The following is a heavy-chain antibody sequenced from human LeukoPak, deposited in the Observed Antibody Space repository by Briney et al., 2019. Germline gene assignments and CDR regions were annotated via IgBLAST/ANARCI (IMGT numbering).Heavy chain of an antibody. V-gene: IGHV3-15*01. D-gene: IGHD1-26*01. CDR1: GFSFSDAL. J-gene: IGHJ4*02. Sequence: GGSLRLSCVASGFSFSDALMSWVRQAPGKGLEWVARVKSKADGGTTDYAAPVKGRFTISRDDSKNTLYLQVNSLKTEDTAVYYCTKGGRGTSTGYWGQGALVTVSS. CDR2: VKSKADGGTT. CDR3: TKGGRGTSTGY.